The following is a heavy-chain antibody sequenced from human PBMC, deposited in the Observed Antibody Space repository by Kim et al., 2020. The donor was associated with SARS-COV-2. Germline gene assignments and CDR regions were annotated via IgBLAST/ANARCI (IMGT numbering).Heavy chain of an antibody. V-gene: IGHV3-21*01. J-gene: IGHJ4*02. D-gene: IGHD1-26*01. CDR2: SSYI. Sequence: SSYINYADAVKGRFTISRDNAKNSLYLQMNSLRAEDTAVYYCARGEVGRSWGQGTLVTVSS. CDR3: ARGEVGRS.